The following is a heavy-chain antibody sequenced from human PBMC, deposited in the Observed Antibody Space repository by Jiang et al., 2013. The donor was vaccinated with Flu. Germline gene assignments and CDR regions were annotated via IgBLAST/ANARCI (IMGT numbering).Heavy chain of an antibody. D-gene: IGHD6-13*01. CDR3: AKDRAEFTNSWYYLDY. CDR2: ISGAGGTT. Sequence: VQLLESGGGLEQPGGSLRLSCAASGFTFSSYAMSWVRQAPGKGLEWVSAISGAGGTTYYADSVKGRFTISRDNSKNTLYLQMSSLRAEDTAIYYCAKDRAEFTNSWYYLDYWGQGTLVTVSS. V-gene: IGHV3-23*01. J-gene: IGHJ4*02. CDR1: GFTFSSYA.